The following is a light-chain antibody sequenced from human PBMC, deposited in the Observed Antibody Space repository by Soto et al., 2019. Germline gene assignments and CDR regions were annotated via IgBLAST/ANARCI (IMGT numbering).Light chain of an antibody. Sequence: EIVLTQSPATLSLSPGERATLSCRASQSVSSYLAWYQQKPGQAPRLLIYDASNRATGIPDRFSGSGSGTDFTLTISSLEPEDFAADYSQQRSNGPRYTFGQGTKLEIK. CDR2: DAS. J-gene: IGKJ2*01. V-gene: IGKV3-11*01. CDR1: QSVSSY. CDR3: QQRSNGPRYT.